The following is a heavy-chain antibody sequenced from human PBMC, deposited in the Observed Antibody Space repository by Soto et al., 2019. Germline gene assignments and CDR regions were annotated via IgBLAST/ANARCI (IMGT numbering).Heavy chain of an antibody. D-gene: IGHD1-26*01. V-gene: IGHV3-30*03. J-gene: IGHJ6*02. CDR2: MSYDGSNK. CDR3: ARASVQVGATYYYYYGMDV. CDR1: RFPFSSYG. Sequence: GGSLRLSCAASRFPFSSYGMHWVRQAPGKGLEWVAAMSYDGSNKNYADSVKGRFTISRDNSKNTLYLQMNSLRAEDTAVYYCARASVQVGATYYYYYGMDVWGQGTTVTVSS.